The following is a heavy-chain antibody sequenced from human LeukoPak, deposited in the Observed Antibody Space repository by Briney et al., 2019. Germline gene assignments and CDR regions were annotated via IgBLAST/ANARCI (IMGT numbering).Heavy chain of an antibody. Sequence: PWGSLRLSCAASGFTFSSYSMNWVRQAPGKGLEWVSFIRSSSSDIYYADSVKGRFTISRDNAKNSLYLQMDSLRAEDTAVYYCARVRSGSLDCWGQGTLDTVSS. J-gene: IGHJ4*02. CDR1: GFTFSSYS. CDR3: ARVRSGSLDC. V-gene: IGHV3-21*01. D-gene: IGHD1-26*01. CDR2: IRSSSSDI.